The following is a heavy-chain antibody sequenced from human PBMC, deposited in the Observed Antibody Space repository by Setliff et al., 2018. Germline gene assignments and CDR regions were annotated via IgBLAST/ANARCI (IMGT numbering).Heavy chain of an antibody. J-gene: IGHJ4*02. V-gene: IGHV3-30*18. CDR3: AKDSLSGWSAVDY. Sequence: RLSCGASGFIFSNFGMHWVRQAPGKGLEWVAAVSFDGRNKYYEDSVKGRFTISRDDSKNTLYLQMNSLRPEDTAVYYCAKDSLSGWSAVDYWGQGTLVTVSS. CDR1: GFIFSNFG. CDR2: VSFDGRNK. D-gene: IGHD6-19*01.